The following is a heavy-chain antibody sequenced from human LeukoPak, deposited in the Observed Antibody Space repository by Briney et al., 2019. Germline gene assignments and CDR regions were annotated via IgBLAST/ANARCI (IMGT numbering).Heavy chain of an antibody. CDR1: GGSISSGGYS. J-gene: IGHJ6*02. CDR2: IYHSGST. Sequence: PSQTLSLTCAVSGGSISSGGYSWSWIRQPPGKGLEWIGYIYHSGSTYYNPSLKSRVTISVDTSKNQFSLKLSSVTAADTAVYYCARLYSSGWPHYYYYGMDVWGQGTTVTVSS. CDR3: ARLYSSGWPHYYYYGMDV. D-gene: IGHD6-19*01. V-gene: IGHV4-30-2*03.